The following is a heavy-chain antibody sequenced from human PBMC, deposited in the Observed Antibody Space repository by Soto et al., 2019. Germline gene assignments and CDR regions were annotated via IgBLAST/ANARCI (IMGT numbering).Heavy chain of an antibody. J-gene: IGHJ4*02. CDR3: ARHPTWSLSFDY. CDR1: GGSFRTDY. V-gene: IGHV4-59*08. CDR2: IFYSGST. Sequence: QVQLQESGPGLVKPSETLSLTCTVSGGSFRTDYWSWIRQPPGKGLEWIGYIFYSGSTNYIPSLQRRVTISVDTSKNQFSLNMRSVTAADTAVYYCARHPTWSLSFDYWGQGILVTVSS. D-gene: IGHD3-3*01.